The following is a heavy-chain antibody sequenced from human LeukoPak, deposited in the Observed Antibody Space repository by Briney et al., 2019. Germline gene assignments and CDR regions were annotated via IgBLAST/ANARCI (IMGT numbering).Heavy chain of an antibody. CDR1: GFNFRQYW. J-gene: IGHJ4*02. D-gene: IGHD6-13*01. V-gene: IGHV3-74*01. Sequence: GGSLRLSSAASGFNFRQYWMHWVRQAPGKGRVGVSLINSDGSSTSYADSVKGRFTISTDNAENTLYLQINSRLAKDAAVDYYSTDEAATGTLDYWGQGALVTDSS. CDR3: STDEAATGTLDY. CDR2: INSDGSST.